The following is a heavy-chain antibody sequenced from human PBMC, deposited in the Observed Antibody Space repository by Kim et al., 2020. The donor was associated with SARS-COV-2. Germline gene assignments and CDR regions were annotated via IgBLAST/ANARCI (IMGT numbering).Heavy chain of an antibody. V-gene: IGHV4-39*01. D-gene: IGHD6-6*01. Sequence: SETLSLTCTVSGGSISSSSYYWGWIRQPPGKGLEWIGSIYYSGSTYYNPSLKSRVTISVDTSKNQFSLKLSSVTAADTAVYYCQLSSSSGLLDYWGQGTLVTVSS. CDR1: GGSISSSSYY. CDR3: QLSSSSGLLDY. CDR2: IYYSGST. J-gene: IGHJ4*02.